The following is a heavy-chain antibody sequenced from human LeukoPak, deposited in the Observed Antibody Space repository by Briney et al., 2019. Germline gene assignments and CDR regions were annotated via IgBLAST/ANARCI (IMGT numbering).Heavy chain of an antibody. J-gene: IGHJ6*04. CDR1: GFTFSSYS. Sequence: GGSLRLSCAASGFTFSSYSMNWVRQAPGKGLEWVSYISSSGSTIYYADSVKGRFTISRDNAKNSLYLQMNSLRAEDTAVYYCAELGIAMIGGVWGKGTTVTISS. D-gene: IGHD3-10*02. CDR3: AELGIAMIGGV. V-gene: IGHV3-48*04. CDR2: ISSSGSTI.